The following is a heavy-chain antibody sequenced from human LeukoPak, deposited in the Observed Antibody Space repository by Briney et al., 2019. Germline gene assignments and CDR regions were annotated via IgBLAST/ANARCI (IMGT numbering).Heavy chain of an antibody. V-gene: IGHV3-53*01. CDR1: GFSVINNY. D-gene: IGHD3-10*01. CDR2: IYNDGRT. Sequence: PGGSLRLSCAASGFSVINNYMTWVRQAPGKGLEWVSLIYNDGRTYYADSVKGRCTISRDNSKNTLYLQMNSLRAEDTAVYYCAKGYYGSGSYGWFDYWGQGTLVTVSS. CDR3: AKGYYGSGSYGWFDY. J-gene: IGHJ4*02.